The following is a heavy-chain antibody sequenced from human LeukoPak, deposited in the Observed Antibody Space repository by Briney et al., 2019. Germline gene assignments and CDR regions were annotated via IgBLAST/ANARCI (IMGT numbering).Heavy chain of an antibody. CDR1: GFTFSTYA. CDR2: ISYDGSNK. V-gene: IGHV3-30-3*01. J-gene: IGHJ6*02. Sequence: GGSLRLSCAASGFTFSTYAMHWVRQAPGKGLEWVAVISYDGSNKYYADSVRGRFTISRDNSKSTLYLQMISLRAEDTAVYYCARDHWVTMVRGVIPLYGLDVWGQGSTVTVSS. CDR3: ARDHWVTMVRGVIPLYGLDV. D-gene: IGHD3-10*01.